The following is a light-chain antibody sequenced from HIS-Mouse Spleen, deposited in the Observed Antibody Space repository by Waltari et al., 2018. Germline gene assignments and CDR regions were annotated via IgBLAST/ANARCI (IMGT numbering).Light chain of an antibody. CDR3: AAWDDSLSGYV. Sequence: QSVLTQPPSASGTPGQRVTISCSGSSPHPGSNYVYCYPQLPGTAPKLLIYRNNQRPSGVPDRFSGSKSGTSASLAISGLRSEDEADYYCAAWDDSLSGYVFGTGTKVTVL. V-gene: IGLV1-47*01. J-gene: IGLJ1*01. CDR1: SPHPGSNY. CDR2: RNN.